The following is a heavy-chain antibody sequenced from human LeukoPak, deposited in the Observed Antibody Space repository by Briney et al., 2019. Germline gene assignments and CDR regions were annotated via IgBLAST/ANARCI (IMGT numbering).Heavy chain of an antibody. CDR2: IYTSGST. D-gene: IGHD1-26*01. J-gene: IGHJ4*02. V-gene: IGHV4-4*07. CDR1: GGSINSYY. Sequence: SETLSLTCTVSGGSINSYYWSWIRQPDGKGLEWIGRIYTSGSTNYNASLKSRVSMSVDTSKNQFSLKLSSVTAVDTAVFYCARENSGSYREFDYWGQGTLVTVSS. CDR3: ARENSGSYREFDY.